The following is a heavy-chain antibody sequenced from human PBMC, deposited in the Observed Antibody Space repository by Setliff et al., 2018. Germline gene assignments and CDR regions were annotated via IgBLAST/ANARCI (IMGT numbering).Heavy chain of an antibody. V-gene: IGHV4-39*07. CDR1: GASINSLSW. Sequence: PSETLSLTCTVSGASINSLSWWSWVRQPPGKGLEWIGNIYYTGITYYNPSLKSRVTMSVDTSKNQFSLKLTSVTAADTAIYYCARDTSSDWAAWFDPWSQGILVTVSS. CDR3: ARDTSSDWAAWFDP. D-gene: IGHD3-22*01. CDR2: IYYTGIT. J-gene: IGHJ5*02.